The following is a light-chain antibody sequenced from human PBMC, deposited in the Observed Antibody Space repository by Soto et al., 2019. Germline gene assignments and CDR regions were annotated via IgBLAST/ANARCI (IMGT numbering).Light chain of an antibody. V-gene: IGKV3-20*01. CDR2: GAS. CDR1: QNLSNYF. CDR3: HQYDFSCT. Sequence: SVLTQSPGTLSLSPGERATPSCRASQNLSNYFLAWYQQTPGQAPRLLIYGASNSATGTPDRFSGSGSGTDFTLTISRLQSEDFAVYFRHQYDFSCTFGQGTKVDIK. J-gene: IGKJ1*01.